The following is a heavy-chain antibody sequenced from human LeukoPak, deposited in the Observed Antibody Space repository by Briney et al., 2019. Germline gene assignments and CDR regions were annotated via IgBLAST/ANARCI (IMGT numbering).Heavy chain of an antibody. J-gene: IGHJ6*03. V-gene: IGHV4-4*07. CDR3: ARVKSSTRGPYYHYYMDV. CDR1: GGSSSTDY. Sequence: PSETLSLTSTVSGGSSSTDYWSWLRQRAGQGLEWIGRIDTSESIIYNTFLKSGITISVDTFKNHLSVKVSPVTAADTGVYYCARVKSSTRGPYYHYYMDVWGKGTTVIVSS. D-gene: IGHD3-10*01. CDR2: IDTSESI.